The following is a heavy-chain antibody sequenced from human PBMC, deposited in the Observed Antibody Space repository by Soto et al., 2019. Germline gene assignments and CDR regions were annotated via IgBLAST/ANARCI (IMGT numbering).Heavy chain of an antibody. CDR3: AKSRIIAAAVDDALEI. J-gene: IGHJ3*02. V-gene: IGHV3-23*01. Sequence: EVQLLESGGGLVQPGGSLRLSCAASGFTFSSYAMSWVRQAPGKGLEWVSAISGSGGSTYYSGSVKGRFTIASDNSKISLYMQMNRLRSEDTAVYYCAKSRIIAAAVDDALEIWGQGSMVTVSS. D-gene: IGHD6-13*01. CDR1: GFTFSSYA. CDR2: ISGSGGST.